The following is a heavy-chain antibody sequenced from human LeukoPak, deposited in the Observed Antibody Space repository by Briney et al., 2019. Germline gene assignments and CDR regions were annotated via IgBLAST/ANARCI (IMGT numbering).Heavy chain of an antibody. Sequence: PGGSLRLSCAAPGFTFSDAWMTWVRQAPGKGLEWLGRIKTKTDGGTTDYAAPVKGRFTISRDDSRDTLYLQMNSLKTEDSAVYYCTSLFRDYWGQGTLVTVSS. CDR2: IKTKTDGGTT. V-gene: IGHV3-15*01. J-gene: IGHJ4*02. CDR1: GFTFSDAW. CDR3: TSLFRDY. D-gene: IGHD2-21*01.